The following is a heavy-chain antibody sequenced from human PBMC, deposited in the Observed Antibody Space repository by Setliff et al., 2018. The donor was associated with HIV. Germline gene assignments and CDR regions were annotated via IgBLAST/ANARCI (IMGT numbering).Heavy chain of an antibody. CDR1: GTSINSHY. J-gene: IGHJ4*02. CDR3: ARQIIDDFWSAYNY. CDR2: IYYTGIP. V-gene: IGHV4-59*08. Sequence: SETLSLTCTVSGTSINSHYWSWIRQTPGKGLQWIGLIYYTGIPTYNPSLEGRITMSVDRSKNQFSLRLTSVTAADTAMYYCARQIIDDFWSAYNYWGQGTLVTVSS. D-gene: IGHD3-3*01.